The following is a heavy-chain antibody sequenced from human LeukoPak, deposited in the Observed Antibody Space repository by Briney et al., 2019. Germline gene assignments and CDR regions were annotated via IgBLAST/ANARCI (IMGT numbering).Heavy chain of an antibody. CDR1: GFTFTTYA. D-gene: IGHD4-17*01. J-gene: IGHJ4*02. CDR2: ISYDGSNK. V-gene: IGHV3-30-3*01. Sequence: GRSLRLSCAASGFTFTTYALFWVRQAPGMGLEWVATISYDGSNKWYADSVKGRFTFSRDNSKNTVYLQMNSLRPEDTAVYYCARATRDDSGDYVNLDYWGRGTLVTVSS. CDR3: ARATRDDSGDYVNLDY.